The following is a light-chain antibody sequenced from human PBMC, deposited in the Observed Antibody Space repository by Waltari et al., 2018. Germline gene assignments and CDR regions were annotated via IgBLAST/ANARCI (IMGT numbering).Light chain of an antibody. CDR2: RDD. CDR1: SSNIGRNY. Sequence: SVLTQPPAASGTPGQRVTISCSGSSSNIGRNYVYWYQKVPGTAPKLLIYRDDHRPSGFPDRFSVSKSGTSASLAISGLRSEDEAEYYCATWDDSLGGYVVFGGGTKLTVL. V-gene: IGLV1-47*01. J-gene: IGLJ2*01. CDR3: ATWDDSLGGYVV.